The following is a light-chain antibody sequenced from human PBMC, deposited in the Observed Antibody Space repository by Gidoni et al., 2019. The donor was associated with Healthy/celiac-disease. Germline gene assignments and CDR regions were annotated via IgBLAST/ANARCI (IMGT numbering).Light chain of an antibody. V-gene: IGKV1-27*01. Sequence: DIQMTASPSSLPASVGDRDTITCRASHGIRNYLAWYQQQPGKVPKLLIYAASTLQTGVPSLFSGSGSTTDSLPIISSIQPEVVATYYLQKYNSAPGTFXQXTQVXIK. CDR1: HGIRNY. J-gene: IGKJ5*01. CDR3: QKYNSAPGT. CDR2: AAS.